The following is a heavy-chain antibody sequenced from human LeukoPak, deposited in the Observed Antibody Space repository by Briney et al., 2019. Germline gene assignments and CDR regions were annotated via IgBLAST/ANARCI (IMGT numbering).Heavy chain of an antibody. CDR2: ISYDGSNK. J-gene: IGHJ4*02. CDR1: GFTFSSYG. CDR3: SSGRRLGYSGYGDFDY. D-gene: IGHD5-12*01. Sequence: PGGSLRLSCAASGFTFSSYGMHWVRQAPGKGLEWVAVISYDGSNKYYADSVKGRFTISRDNSKNTLYLQMNSLRAEDTAVYYCSSGRRLGYSGYGDFDYWGQGTLVTVSS. V-gene: IGHV3-30*03.